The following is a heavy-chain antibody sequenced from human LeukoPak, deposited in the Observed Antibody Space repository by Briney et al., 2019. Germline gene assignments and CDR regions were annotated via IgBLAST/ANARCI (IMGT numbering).Heavy chain of an antibody. CDR2: ISYDGSNK. D-gene: IGHD3-10*01. Sequence: GGSLRLSCAASGFTFSSYAMHWVRQAPGKGLEWVAVISYDGSNKYYADSVKGRFTISRDNSKNTLYLQMNSLRAEDTAVYYCAKKAGVSGYFDYWGQGTLVTVSS. J-gene: IGHJ4*02. CDR1: GFTFSSYA. V-gene: IGHV3-30*04. CDR3: AKKAGVSGYFDY.